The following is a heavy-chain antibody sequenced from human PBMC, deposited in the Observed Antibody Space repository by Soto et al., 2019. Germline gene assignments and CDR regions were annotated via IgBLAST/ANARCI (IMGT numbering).Heavy chain of an antibody. V-gene: IGHV1-3*01. CDR3: ARDGYCTGGDCYSVH. CDR2: INVGNGKT. D-gene: IGHD2-15*01. J-gene: IGHJ4*02. CDR1: GYTFTSYA. Sequence: GASVKVSCKASGYTFTSYAMHWARQAPGQRLEWMGWINVGNGKTAYSQKFRDRVTFIRDTSASTVYMEVRNLRSEDTAVYYCARDGYCTGGDCYSVHSGLGTLVTV.